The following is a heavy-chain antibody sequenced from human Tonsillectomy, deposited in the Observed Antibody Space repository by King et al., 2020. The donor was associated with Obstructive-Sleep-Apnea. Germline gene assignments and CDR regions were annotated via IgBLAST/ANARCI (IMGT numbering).Heavy chain of an antibody. CDR2: LNRNGFSR. D-gene: IGHD4-17*01. CDR1: GCAFGDYG. V-gene: IGHV3-20*04. Sequence: VQLVESGGGAVRPGGSLRLSCAASGCAFGDYGMSWVRQVRGKGPEWVSGLNRNGFSRGFAESVRGRCTISRNNANNSLSLQMNSLRVEDTAVYYCVRGGYGEYHFDFWGQGTLVTVSP. J-gene: IGHJ4*02. CDR3: VRGGYGEYHFDF.